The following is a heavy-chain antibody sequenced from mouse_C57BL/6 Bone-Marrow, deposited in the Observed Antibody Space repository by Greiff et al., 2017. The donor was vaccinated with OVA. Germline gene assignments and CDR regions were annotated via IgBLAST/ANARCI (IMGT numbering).Heavy chain of an antibody. V-gene: IGHV1-20*01. Sequence: VQLKESGPELVKPGDSVKISCKASGYSFTGYFMNWVMQSHGKSLEWIGRINPYNGDTFYNQKFKGKATLTVDKSSSTAHMELRSLTSEDSAVYYCARSSYYYGSTWFAYWGQVTLVTVSA. CDR1: GYSFTGYF. CDR3: ARSSYYYGSTWFAY. J-gene: IGHJ3*01. CDR2: INPYNGDT. D-gene: IGHD1-1*01.